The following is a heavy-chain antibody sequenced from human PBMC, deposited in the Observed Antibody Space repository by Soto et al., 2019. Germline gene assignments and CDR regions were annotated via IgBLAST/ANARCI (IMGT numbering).Heavy chain of an antibody. J-gene: IGHJ5*02. CDR3: ARARVPAAIQGNWFGP. CDR1: GGTFSSYA. CDR2: IIPIFGTA. D-gene: IGHD2-2*01. V-gene: IGHV1-69*06. Sequence: GASVKVSCKAPGGTFSSYAISWVRQAPGQGLEWMGGIIPIFGTANYAQKFQGRVTITADKSTSTAYMELSSLRSEDTAVYYCARARVPAAIQGNWFGPWGQGTLVTVSS.